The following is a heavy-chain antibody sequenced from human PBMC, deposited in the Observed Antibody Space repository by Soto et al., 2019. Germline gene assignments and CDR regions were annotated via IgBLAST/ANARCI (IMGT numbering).Heavy chain of an antibody. D-gene: IGHD2-2*01. CDR2: IYYSGST. CDR1: GGSISSGGYY. CDR3: ARVPAAFYGMDV. V-gene: IGHV4-31*03. J-gene: IGHJ6*02. Sequence: SETLSLTCTVSGGSISSGGYYWSWIRQHPGKGLEWIGYIYYSGSTYYNPSLKSRVTISVDTSKNQFSLKLSSVTAADTAVYYCARVPAAFYGMDVWGQGTTVTVSS.